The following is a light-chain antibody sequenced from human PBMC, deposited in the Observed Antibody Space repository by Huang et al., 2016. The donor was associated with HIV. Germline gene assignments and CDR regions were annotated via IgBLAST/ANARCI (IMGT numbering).Light chain of an antibody. CDR3: HQYYDNPQT. V-gene: IGKV4-1*01. J-gene: IGKJ1*01. Sequence: DIVVTQSPDSLALSLGGRAAINCTASQSVLKTSNNKNCLSWYQLKPGQPPKWLSYWASTRESGVPDRFSGSGSGTHFTLTIASLQAEDVAVYYCHQYYDNPQTFGQGTKVEVK. CDR2: WAS. CDR1: QSVLKTSNNKNC.